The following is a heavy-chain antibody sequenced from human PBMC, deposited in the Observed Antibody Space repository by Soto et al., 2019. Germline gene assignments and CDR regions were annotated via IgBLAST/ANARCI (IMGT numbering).Heavy chain of an antibody. V-gene: IGHV2-5*02. Sequence: QITLKESGPTLAKPTQTLTLTCTFSGFSLSTSGVVVGWIRQPPGKALEWLALIYWDDDKRYSPSLKSRLTITKDTTKNLLVLTMTNMDPLDTATYYCAHRDAAYGDPNWFDPWGQGTLVTVSS. D-gene: IGHD4-17*01. CDR3: AHRDAAYGDPNWFDP. CDR2: IYWDDDK. J-gene: IGHJ5*02. CDR1: GFSLSTSGVV.